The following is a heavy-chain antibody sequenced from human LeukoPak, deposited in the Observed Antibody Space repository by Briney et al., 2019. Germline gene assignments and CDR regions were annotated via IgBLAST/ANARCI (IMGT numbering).Heavy chain of an antibody. CDR3: ARVGGGYSYGPPDH. CDR2: INHSGST. V-gene: IGHV4-34*01. J-gene: IGHJ4*02. CDR1: GGSFSGYY. Sequence: SETLSLTCAVYGGSFSGYYWSWIRQPPGKGLEWIGEINHSGSTNYNPSLKSRVTISVDTSKNQFSLKLSSVTAADTAAYYCARVGGGYSYGPPDHWGQGTLVTVSS. D-gene: IGHD5-18*01.